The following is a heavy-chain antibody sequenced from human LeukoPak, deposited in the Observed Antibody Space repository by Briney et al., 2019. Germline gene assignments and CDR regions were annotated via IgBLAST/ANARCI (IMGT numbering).Heavy chain of an antibody. V-gene: IGHV1-3*01. D-gene: IGHD5-18*01. CDR2: INAGNGNT. Sequence: GASVKVSCKASGYTFTSYAIHWVRQAPGQRLEWMGWINAGNGNTKYSQKFQGRVTITRDTSASTAYMELSSLRSEDTAVYYCARGGYSYGRPFDYWGQGTLVTVSS. CDR1: GYTFTSYA. CDR3: ARGGYSYGRPFDY. J-gene: IGHJ4*02.